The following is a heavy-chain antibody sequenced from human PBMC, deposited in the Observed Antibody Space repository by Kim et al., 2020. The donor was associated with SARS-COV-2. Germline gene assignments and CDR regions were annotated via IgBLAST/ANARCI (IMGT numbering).Heavy chain of an antibody. D-gene: IGHD5-18*01. CDR2: TT. V-gene: IGHV4-39*01. J-gene: IGHJ4*02. Sequence: TTYNTPSLKSRVTISGEPSKNQFSLKLSSMTAADTAVYYCARRRDTYFDFWGQGTLVTVSS. CDR3: ARRRDTYFDF.